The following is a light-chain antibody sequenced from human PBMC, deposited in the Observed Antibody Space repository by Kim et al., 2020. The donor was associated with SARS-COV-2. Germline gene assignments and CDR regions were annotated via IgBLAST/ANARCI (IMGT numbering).Light chain of an antibody. CDR2: YDS. CDR1: NIGSKS. CDR3: QVWDSTSDHPV. Sequence: SYELTQTPPVSVAPGKTARITCGGNNIGSKSVHWYQQKPGQAPVLVMYYDSDRPSGIPERLSGSNSGNTATLTISRVEAGDEANFYCQVWDSTSDHPVFGGGTKLTVL. J-gene: IGLJ3*02. V-gene: IGLV3-21*04.